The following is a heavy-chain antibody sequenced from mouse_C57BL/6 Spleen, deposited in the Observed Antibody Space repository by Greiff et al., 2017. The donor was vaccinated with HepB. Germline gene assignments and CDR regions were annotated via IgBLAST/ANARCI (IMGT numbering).Heavy chain of an antibody. CDR2: IRSKSNNYAT. Sequence: DVKLQESGGGLVQPKGSLKLSCAASGFSFNTYAMNWVRQAPGKGLEWVARIRSKSNNYATYYADSVKDRFTISRDDSESMLYLQMNNLKTEDTAMYYCVRHLYDYDGFAYWGQGTLVTVSA. D-gene: IGHD2-4*01. V-gene: IGHV10-1*01. CDR1: GFSFNTYA. CDR3: VRHLYDYDGFAY. J-gene: IGHJ3*01.